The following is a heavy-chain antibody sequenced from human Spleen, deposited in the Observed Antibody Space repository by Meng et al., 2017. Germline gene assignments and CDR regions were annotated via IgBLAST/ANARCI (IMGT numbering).Heavy chain of an antibody. V-gene: IGHV3-74*01. Sequence: GESLKIPCTASGFTFSSYWMHWGRQTPGKGLVWVSRINTDGTTTTYADSVKGRFTIPRDNAKNPHYLQMNSLRGEDTAVYYCARDVAGRGGYWGQGTLVTVSS. D-gene: IGHD1-26*01. CDR2: INTDGTTT. CDR3: ARDVAGRGGY. CDR1: GFTFSSYW. J-gene: IGHJ4*02.